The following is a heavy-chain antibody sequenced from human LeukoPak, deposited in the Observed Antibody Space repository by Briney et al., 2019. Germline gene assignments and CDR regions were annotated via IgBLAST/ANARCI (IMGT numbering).Heavy chain of an antibody. CDR1: GFSFSSYN. CDR2: ISSSSSYI. Sequence: GGSLRLSCAAPGFSFSSYNMNWVRQAPGKGLEWVSSISSSSSYIYYADSVKGRFTISRDNAKNSLYLQMNSLRVEDTAVYYCARVGGYGVDYWGQGTLVTVSS. CDR3: ARVGGYGVDY. J-gene: IGHJ4*02. V-gene: IGHV3-21*01. D-gene: IGHD5-12*01.